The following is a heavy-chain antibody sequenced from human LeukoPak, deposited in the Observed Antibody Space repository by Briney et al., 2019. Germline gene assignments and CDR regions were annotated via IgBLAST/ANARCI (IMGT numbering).Heavy chain of an antibody. D-gene: IGHD1-7*01. CDR3: ARSTGTTYPFDY. V-gene: IGHV4-59*01. Sequence: SETLSLTCTVSGGSIGSYYWSWIRQPPGKGLEWIGYIYYSGSTNYNPSLKSRVTISVDTSKNQFSLKLSSVTAADTAVYYCARSTGTTYPFDYWGQGTLVTVSS. J-gene: IGHJ4*02. CDR1: GGSIGSYY. CDR2: IYYSGST.